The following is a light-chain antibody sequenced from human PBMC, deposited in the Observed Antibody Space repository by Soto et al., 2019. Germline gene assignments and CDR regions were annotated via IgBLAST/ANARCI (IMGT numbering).Light chain of an antibody. CDR1: SSDVGGYNY. Sequence: QSVLTQPASVSGSPGQSITISCTGTSSDVGGYNYVSWYQQHPGKAPKLMIYEVSNRPSGVSNRFSGSKSGNTASLTISGLQAEEEADYYCSSYKSSRDDLGHGTKFT. CDR2: EVS. CDR3: SSYKSSRDD. V-gene: IGLV2-14*01. J-gene: IGLJ1*01.